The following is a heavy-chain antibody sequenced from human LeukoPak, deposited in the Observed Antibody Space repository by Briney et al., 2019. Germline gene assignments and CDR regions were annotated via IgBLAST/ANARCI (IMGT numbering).Heavy chain of an antibody. CDR3: ARDYGGSSPFDY. J-gene: IGHJ4*02. CDR1: GFTYGNYE. CDR2: ISSSGSDI. Sequence: GGSLRLSCAASGFTYGNYEMHWVRQAPGKGLEWVSYISSSGSDIYYADSVKGGFTISRDNAKNSLYLHMNSLRAEDTAVYYCARDYGGSSPFDYWGQGTLVTVSS. D-gene: IGHD4-23*01. V-gene: IGHV3-48*03.